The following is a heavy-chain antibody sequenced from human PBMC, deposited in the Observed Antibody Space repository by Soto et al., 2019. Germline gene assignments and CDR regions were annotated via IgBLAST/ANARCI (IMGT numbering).Heavy chain of an antibody. J-gene: IGHJ4*02. D-gene: IGHD4-17*01. CDR1: GGTFSSYA. CDR2: IIPIFGTA. CDR3: ARDVPSRRDGDYEYYFDY. Sequence: QVQLVQSGAEVKKPGSSVKVSCKASGGTFSSYAISWVRQAPGQGLEWMGGIIPIFGTANYAQKFQGRVTIPADXXTXTXXMELSSLRSEDTAVYYCARDVPSRRDGDYEYYFDYWGQGTLVTVSS. V-gene: IGHV1-69*12.